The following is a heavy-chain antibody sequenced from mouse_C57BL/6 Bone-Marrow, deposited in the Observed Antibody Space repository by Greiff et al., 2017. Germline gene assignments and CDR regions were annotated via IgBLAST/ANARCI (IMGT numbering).Heavy chain of an antibody. D-gene: IGHD2-3*01. CDR1: GYTFTSYW. CDR3: ARTEDGYWYYAMDY. CDR2: INPSNGGT. J-gene: IGHJ4*01. Sequence: QVQLQQPGTELVKPGASVKLSCKASGYTFTSYWMHWVKQRPGQGLEWIGHINPSNGGTNYNEKFKSKATLTVDNSSSTAYMQLSSLTSEDSAVYYWARTEDGYWYYAMDYWGQGTSVTVSS. V-gene: IGHV1-53*01.